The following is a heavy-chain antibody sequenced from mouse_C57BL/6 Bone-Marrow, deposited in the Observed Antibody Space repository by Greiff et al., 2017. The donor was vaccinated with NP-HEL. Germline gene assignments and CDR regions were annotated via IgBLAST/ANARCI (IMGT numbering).Heavy chain of an antibody. CDR2: ISYDGSN. Sequence: EVKVEESGPGLVKPSQSLSLTCSVTGYSITSGYYWNWIRQFPGNKLEWMGYISYDGSNNYNPSLKNRISITRDTSKNQFFLKLNSVTTEDTATYYCARAVTLFAYWGQGTLVTVSA. CDR1: GYSITSGYY. J-gene: IGHJ3*01. CDR3: ARAVTLFAY. D-gene: IGHD2-1*01. V-gene: IGHV3-6*01.